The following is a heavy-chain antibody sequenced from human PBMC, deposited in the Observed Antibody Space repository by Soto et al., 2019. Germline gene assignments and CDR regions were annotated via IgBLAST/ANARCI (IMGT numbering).Heavy chain of an antibody. CDR2: IYYSGST. CDR3: ARKDTSGYYVDY. V-gene: IGHV4-30-4*01. Sequence: PSETLSLTCTVSGGSISSDDSYWSWIRQPPEKGLEWIGYIYYSGSTYYNPSLESRVTLSIDTSKNQFSLKLSSVTAADTAVYYCARKDTSGYYVDYWGQGTLVTVSS. D-gene: IGHD3-22*01. J-gene: IGHJ4*02. CDR1: GGSISSDDSY.